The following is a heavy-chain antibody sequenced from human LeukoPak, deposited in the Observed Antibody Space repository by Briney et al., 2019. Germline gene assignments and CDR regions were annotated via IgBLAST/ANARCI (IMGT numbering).Heavy chain of an antibody. J-gene: IGHJ4*02. CDR3: AKMGGRISAAVDN. D-gene: IGHD2-2*01. Sequence: PGGSLRLSCAASGFTFNTYAMSWVRQAPGKGLEWVSGISGSGGGTYYADSAKGRFTISRDNSKSTLYLQMDSLRVEDTAVYYCAKMGGRISAAVDNWGQGTLATVSS. V-gene: IGHV3-23*01. CDR2: ISGSGGGT. CDR1: GFTFNTYA.